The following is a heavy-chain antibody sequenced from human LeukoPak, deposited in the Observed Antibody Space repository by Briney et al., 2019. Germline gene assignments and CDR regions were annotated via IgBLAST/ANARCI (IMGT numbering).Heavy chain of an antibody. Sequence: ASVKVSCEASGYTFTSYGISWVRQAPGRGLEWMGWISAYNGNTNYAQKLQGRVTMTTDTSTSTAYMELRSLRSDDTAVYYCAGDWAMTPPDYWGQGTLVTVSS. D-gene: IGHD3-16*01. CDR2: ISAYNGNT. V-gene: IGHV1-18*01. CDR1: GYTFTSYG. J-gene: IGHJ4*02. CDR3: AGDWAMTPPDY.